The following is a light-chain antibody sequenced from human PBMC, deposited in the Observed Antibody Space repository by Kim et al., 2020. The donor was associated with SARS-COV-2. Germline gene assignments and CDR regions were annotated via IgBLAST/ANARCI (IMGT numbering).Light chain of an antibody. CDR2: YGS. CDR3: QVWDSSSDHWV. J-gene: IGLJ3*02. Sequence: SYELTQPPSVSVAPGKTASITCGGDNIGSKSVHWYQQKPGQAPVVVIYYGSDRPSGIPERFSGSNSGNTATLTISRVEAGDEADYYCQVWDSSSDHWVFGGGTQLTVL. V-gene: IGLV3-21*04. CDR1: NIGSKS.